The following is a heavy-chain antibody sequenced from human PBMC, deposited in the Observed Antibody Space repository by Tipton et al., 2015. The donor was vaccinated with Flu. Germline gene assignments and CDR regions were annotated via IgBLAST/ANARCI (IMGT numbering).Heavy chain of an antibody. V-gene: IGHV3-21*01. Sequence: GSLRLSCAASGFTFSTYSMIWVRQAPGKGLEWVSYISGTSLYKYYAGSVRGRFTISRDNARNSLFLHMSSLRAEDTAAYYCARDRWGDSYAAFDIWGQGTLVPVSS. D-gene: IGHD2-21*02. CDR1: GFTFSTYS. CDR3: ARDRWGDSYAAFDI. CDR2: ISGTSLYK. J-gene: IGHJ3*02.